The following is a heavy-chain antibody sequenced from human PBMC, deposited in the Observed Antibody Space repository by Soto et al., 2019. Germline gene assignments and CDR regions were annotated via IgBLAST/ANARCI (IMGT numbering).Heavy chain of an antibody. J-gene: IGHJ3*02. CDR3: AIDQQNDEPNAFDI. CDR1: GYTFTSYD. D-gene: IGHD1-1*01. CDR2: MNPNSGNT. V-gene: IGHV1-8*01. Sequence: ASVKVSCKASGYTFTSYDINWVRQATGQGLEWMGWMNPNSGNTGYAQKFQGRVTMTRNTSISTAYMELSSLRSEDTAVYYCAIDQQNDEPNAFDIWGQGTMVTVSS.